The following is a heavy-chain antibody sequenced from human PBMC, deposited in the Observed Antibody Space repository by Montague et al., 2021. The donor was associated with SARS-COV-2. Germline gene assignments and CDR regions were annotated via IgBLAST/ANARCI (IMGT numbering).Heavy chain of an antibody. D-gene: IGHD5/OR15-5a*01. J-gene: IGHJ4*02. CDR1: GYSFNSHG. V-gene: IGHV1-18*01. Sequence: SVKVSCKASGYSFNSHGINWVRQAPGQGFEWMGWISADNGYTQYVQKFQGRVTMTTDTSTNTAYMELRSLRYDDTAVYFCARDVFYWGQGTLVSVSS. CDR3: ARDVFY. CDR2: ISADNGYT.